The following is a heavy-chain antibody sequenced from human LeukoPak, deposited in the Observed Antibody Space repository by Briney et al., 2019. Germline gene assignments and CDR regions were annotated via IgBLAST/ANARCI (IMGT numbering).Heavy chain of an antibody. J-gene: IGHJ4*02. CDR2: ISYSGST. D-gene: IGHD6-19*01. Sequence: SETLSLTCTVSGGSISSSSYYWGWIRQPPGKGLEWIGSISYSGSTYYNPSLKSRVTISVDTSKNQFSLKLSSVTAADTAVYYCARRGRAVAGTVGSDYWGQGTLVTASS. V-gene: IGHV4-39*01. CDR3: ARRGRAVAGTVGSDY. CDR1: GGSISSSSYY.